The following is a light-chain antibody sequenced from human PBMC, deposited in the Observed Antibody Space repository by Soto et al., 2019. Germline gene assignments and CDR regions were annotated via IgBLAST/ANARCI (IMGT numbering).Light chain of an antibody. CDR1: SSDVGSYNL. Sequence: QSALTQPASVSGSPGQSITICCTGTSSDVGSYNLVSWYQHHPGKAPKFMIYEGSKRPSGVSNRFSGSKSGNTASLTISGRQAEDEADYYCCSYAGSSTYVFGTGTKLTVL. CDR3: CSYAGSSTYV. J-gene: IGLJ1*01. V-gene: IGLV2-23*01. CDR2: EGS.